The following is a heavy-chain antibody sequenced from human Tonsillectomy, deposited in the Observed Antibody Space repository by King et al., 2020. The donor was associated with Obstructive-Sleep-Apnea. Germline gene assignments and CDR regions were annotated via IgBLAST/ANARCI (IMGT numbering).Heavy chain of an antibody. J-gene: IGHJ4*02. D-gene: IGHD6-19*01. CDR2: IHSDGIT. CDR3: ARVWQQWKSEFDY. V-gene: IGHV3-66*01. Sequence: VQLVESGGGLVQPGGSLGLSCAVSGFTVSSNYMSWVRQAPGKGLEWVSVIHSDGITKYADSVKGRFTISRDNSKNTLYLQMDSPRAEDTAVYYCARVWQQWKSEFDYWGQGTLVTVSS. CDR1: GFTVSSNY.